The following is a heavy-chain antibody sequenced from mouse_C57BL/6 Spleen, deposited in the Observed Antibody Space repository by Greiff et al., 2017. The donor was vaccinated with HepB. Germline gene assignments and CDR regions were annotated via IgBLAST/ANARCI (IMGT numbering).Heavy chain of an antibody. J-gene: IGHJ4*01. CDR1: GYAFSSYW. CDR2: IYPGDGDT. Sequence: VQLQQSGAELVKPGASVKISCKASGYAFSSYWMNWVKQRPGKGLEWIGQIYPGDGDTNYNGKFKGKATLTADKSSSTAYMQLSSLTSEDSAVYFCARRTTHYGSSLYYAMDYWGQGTSVTVSS. V-gene: IGHV1-80*01. CDR3: ARRTTHYGSSLYYAMDY. D-gene: IGHD1-1*01.